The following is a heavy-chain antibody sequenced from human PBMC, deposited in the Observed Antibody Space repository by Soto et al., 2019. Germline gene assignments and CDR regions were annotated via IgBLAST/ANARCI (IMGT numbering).Heavy chain of an antibody. J-gene: IGHJ4*02. CDR2: IWYDGSNK. Sequence: GGSLRLSCAASGFTFSSYGMHWVRQAPGKGLEWVAVIWYDGSNKYYADSVKGRFTISRDNSKNTLYLQMNSLRAEDTAVYYCARGTRAFDYGDYGLFDYWGQGTLVTVSS. CDR3: ARGTRAFDYGDYGLFDY. D-gene: IGHD4-17*01. V-gene: IGHV3-33*01. CDR1: GFTFSSYG.